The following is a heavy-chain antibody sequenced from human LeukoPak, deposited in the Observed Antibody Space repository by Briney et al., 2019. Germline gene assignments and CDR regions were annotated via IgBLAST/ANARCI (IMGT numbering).Heavy chain of an antibody. CDR1: GGSISSSSYY. V-gene: IGHV4-39*07. CDR3: ARDGPPAKWHYYYMDV. CDR2: IYYSGST. Sequence: PSETLSLTCTVSGGSISSSSYYWGWIRQPPGKGLEWIGSIYYSGSTYYNPSLKSRVTISVDTSKNQFSLKLSSVTAADTAVYYCARDGPPAKWHYYYMDVWGKGTTVTVSS. J-gene: IGHJ6*03. D-gene: IGHD5-12*01.